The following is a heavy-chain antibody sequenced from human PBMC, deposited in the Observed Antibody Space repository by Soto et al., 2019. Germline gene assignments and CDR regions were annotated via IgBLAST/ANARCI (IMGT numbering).Heavy chain of an antibody. J-gene: IGHJ4*02. V-gene: IGHV3-7*01. CDR2: VNEDGGEK. D-gene: IGHD3-16*01. CDR3: AKGGGDGSDY. CDR1: GFTFSSYY. Sequence: EVQLVESGGGLVQPGGSLSISCAASGFTFSSYYMSWVRQAQGKGLEWVANVNEDGGEKYYVDSVKGRFTVSRDNAENSLYLQMNSPRAEDTAVYYCAKGGGDGSDYWGQGTLVTVAS.